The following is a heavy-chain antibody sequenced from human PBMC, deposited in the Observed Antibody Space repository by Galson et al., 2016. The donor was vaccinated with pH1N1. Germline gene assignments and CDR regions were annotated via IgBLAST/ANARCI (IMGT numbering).Heavy chain of an antibody. V-gene: IGHV4-31*03. Sequence: TLSLTCTVSGGSINSVHSYWSWIRQHPGRGLEWIGHIYHSGSTQYNPSLKSRVTISVDTSKSQFSLKLSSVTAADTAVYYCGRRFLEQLEGLPSDAFDFWGQGTMVTVAS. J-gene: IGHJ3*01. CDR2: IYHSGST. CDR1: GGSINSVHSY. D-gene: IGHD3-3*01. CDR3: GRRFLEQLEGLPSDAFDF.